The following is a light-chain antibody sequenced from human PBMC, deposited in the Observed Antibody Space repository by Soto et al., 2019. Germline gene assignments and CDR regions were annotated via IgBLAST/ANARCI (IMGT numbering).Light chain of an antibody. Sequence: DIQMTQSPSTLSGSVGDRVTITCRASQTISSWLAWYQQKPGKAPKLLIYKASTLKSGVPARFSGSGSGTEFTLTISSLHPDNFATYCCQHSNSYSEAFGQGTKVELK. J-gene: IGKJ1*01. CDR2: KAS. CDR1: QTISSW. V-gene: IGKV1-5*03. CDR3: QHSNSYSEA.